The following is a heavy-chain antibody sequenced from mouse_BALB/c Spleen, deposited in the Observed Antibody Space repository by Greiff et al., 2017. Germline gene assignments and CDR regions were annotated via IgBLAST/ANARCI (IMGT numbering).Heavy chain of an antibody. D-gene: IGHD2-4*01. CDR3: ARGTTMITTAFAY. Sequence: VQLQESGPGLVAPSQSLSITCTVSGFSLTSYGVHWVRQPPGKGLEWLGVIWAGGSTNYNSALMSRLSISKDNSKSQVFLKMNSLQTDDTAMYYCARGTTMITTAFAYWGQGTMVTVSA. V-gene: IGHV2-9*02. CDR1: GFSLTSYG. CDR2: IWAGGST. J-gene: IGHJ3*01.